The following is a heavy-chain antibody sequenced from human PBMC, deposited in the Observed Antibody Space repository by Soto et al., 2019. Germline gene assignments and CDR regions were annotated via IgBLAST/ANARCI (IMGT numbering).Heavy chain of an antibody. CDR1: GGSISSYY. CDR2: IYYSGST. CDR3: ASEGLIDGMDV. D-gene: IGHD2-8*01. Sequence: PSETLSLTCTVSGGSISSYYWSWIRQPPGKGLEWIGYIYYSGSTNYNPSLKSRVTISVDTSKNQFSLKLSSVTAADTAVYYCASEGLIDGMDVWGQGTTVTVSS. J-gene: IGHJ6*02. V-gene: IGHV4-59*01.